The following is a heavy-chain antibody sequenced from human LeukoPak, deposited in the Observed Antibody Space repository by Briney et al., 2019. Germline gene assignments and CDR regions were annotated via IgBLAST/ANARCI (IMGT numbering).Heavy chain of an antibody. Sequence: GGSLRLSCAASGFTVSSNYMSWVRQAPGKGLEWVAVISYDGSNKYYADSVKGRFTISRDNSKNTLYLQMNSLRAEDTAVYYCARDYGSGSYYYYYYYMDVWGKGTTVTVSS. J-gene: IGHJ6*03. CDR1: GFTVSSNY. CDR3: ARDYGSGSYYYYYYYMDV. CDR2: ISYDGSNK. D-gene: IGHD3-10*01. V-gene: IGHV3-30*03.